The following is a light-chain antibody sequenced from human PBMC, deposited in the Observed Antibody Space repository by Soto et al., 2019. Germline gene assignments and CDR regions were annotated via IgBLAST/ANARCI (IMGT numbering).Light chain of an antibody. CDR3: DSYDSSLSGSVV. J-gene: IGLJ2*01. Sequence: QSVLTQPPSVSGAPGQRVTISCTGSSSNIGAGYDVHWYQQLPGTAPKLLIYGNSNRPSGVPDRFSGSKSGNSATLAITGLQAEDEADYYCDSYDSSLSGSVVFGGGTKVTVL. CDR1: SSNIGAGYD. CDR2: GNS. V-gene: IGLV1-40*01.